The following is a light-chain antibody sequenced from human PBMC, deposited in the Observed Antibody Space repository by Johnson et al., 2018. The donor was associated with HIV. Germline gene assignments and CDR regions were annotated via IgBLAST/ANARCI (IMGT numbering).Light chain of an antibody. CDR2: DNN. CDR1: SSNIVNNY. J-gene: IGLJ1*01. Sequence: QSVLTQPPSVSAAPGQKVTISCSGNSSNIVNNYVSWYQQLPGTAPKLLIYDNNKRPSGIPDRFYGSKSGTSATLGITGLQTGDEADYYCGTWDSSLGKVFGTGTKVTVL. V-gene: IGLV1-51*01. CDR3: GTWDSSLGKV.